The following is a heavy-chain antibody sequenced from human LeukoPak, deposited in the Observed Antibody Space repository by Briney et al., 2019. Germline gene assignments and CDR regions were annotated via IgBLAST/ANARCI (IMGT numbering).Heavy chain of an antibody. CDR2: IYATGST. D-gene: IGHD1-26*01. CDR3: GRQGYTASYYFLDF. J-gene: IGHJ4*02. Sequence: SEPLSLTCDVSGDFFRNYWWGWVRQPAGKGLEWIGRIYATGSTQFNPSLKSRLTLSMDTSTNQLSLKLTSVTAADTAVYFCGRQGYTASYYFLDFWSQGTLVTVSS. CDR1: GDFFRNYW. V-gene: IGHV4-4*07.